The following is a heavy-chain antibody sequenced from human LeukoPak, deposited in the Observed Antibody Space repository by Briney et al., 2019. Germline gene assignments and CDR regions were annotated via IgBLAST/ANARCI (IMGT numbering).Heavy chain of an antibody. J-gene: IGHJ4*02. CDR1: GFTFSTYA. CDR3: VKGIAAAGNY. V-gene: IGHV3-23*01. D-gene: IGHD6-13*01. Sequence: GGSLRLSCAASGFTFSTYAMSWVRQAPGKGLEWVSGTSGSGGSTYYAGSVKGRFTISRDNSKNTLYLQMNSLRAEDTAAYYCVKGIAAAGNYWGQGTLVTVSS. CDR2: TSGSGGST.